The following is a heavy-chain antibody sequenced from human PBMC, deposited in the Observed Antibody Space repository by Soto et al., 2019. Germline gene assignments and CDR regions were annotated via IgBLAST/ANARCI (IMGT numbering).Heavy chain of an antibody. CDR1: GYTFTSYD. J-gene: IGHJ6*03. CDR3: ARGRRYCTNGVCYRSGGMAV. V-gene: IGHV1-8*01. CDR2: MNPNSGNT. Sequence: ASVKVSCKASGYTFTSYDINWVRQATGQGLEWMGWMNPNSGNTGYAQKFQGRVTMTRNTSISTAYMELSSLRSEDTAVYYCARGRRYCTNGVCYRSGGMAVWGKGTTVTVS. D-gene: IGHD2-8*01.